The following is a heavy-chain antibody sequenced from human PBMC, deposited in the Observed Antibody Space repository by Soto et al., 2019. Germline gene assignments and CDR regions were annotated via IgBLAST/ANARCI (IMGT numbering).Heavy chain of an antibody. CDR2: IDIAGDT. CDR3: ARAARWLQSRYFDL. Sequence: GGSLRLSCAASGFTFSNYDMHWVRQATGKGLEWVSAIDIAGDTYYPDSVKGRFTIAREKAKNSLYPQMNSLRADDTAVYYCARAARWLQSRYFDLWGRGTLVTVSS. CDR1: GFTFSNYD. D-gene: IGHD5-12*01. J-gene: IGHJ2*01. V-gene: IGHV3-13*01.